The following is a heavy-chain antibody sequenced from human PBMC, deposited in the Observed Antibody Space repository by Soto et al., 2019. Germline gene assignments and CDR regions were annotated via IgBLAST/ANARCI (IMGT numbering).Heavy chain of an antibody. CDR1: GYTFTDFH. D-gene: IGHD2-21*01. Sequence: QVQLVQGGGEVKQPGASVKVSCKASGYTFTDFHIHWVRQAPGQTLEWMGWINPNSGGTVYAPRFQDLVTMTRDASITTVYLEIARLKSGDTAMYFCTRSPYCGHRDCLTSGAFDVWGQGTVVTVSS. J-gene: IGHJ3*01. CDR3: TRSPYCGHRDCLTSGAFDV. CDR2: INPNSGGT. V-gene: IGHV1-2*04.